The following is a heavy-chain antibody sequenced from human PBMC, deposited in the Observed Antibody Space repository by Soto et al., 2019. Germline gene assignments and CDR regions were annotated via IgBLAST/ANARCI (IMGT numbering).Heavy chain of an antibody. Sequence: LETLSLTCTVSGGSVSSGSYYGSCIWQPPGKGLEWIGYIYYSGSTHYNPSLKSRVTISVDTYKNQFSLNLSSDYAAEMAVYYYAKEHCRNWYDPWGQGTLVIVSS. CDR3: AKEHCRNWYDP. D-gene: IGHD2-21*01. CDR1: GGSVSSGSYY. CDR2: IYYSGST. V-gene: IGHV4-61*01. J-gene: IGHJ5*02.